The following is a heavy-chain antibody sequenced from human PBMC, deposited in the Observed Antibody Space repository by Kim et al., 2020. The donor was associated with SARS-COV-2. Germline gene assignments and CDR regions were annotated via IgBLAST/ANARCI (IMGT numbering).Heavy chain of an antibody. D-gene: IGHD3-10*01. CDR3: VRSWFGELFPGCFDP. Sequence: SETLSLTCTVSGGSIISTSYYWGWIRQPPGEKMEWIGSMYYTGSTYYNPSLKSRVALSVDTSRNQFSLKLTSVSAADTAVYYCVRSWFGELFPGCFDPWG. CDR1: GGSIISTSYY. V-gene: IGHV4-39*01. CDR2: MYYTGST. J-gene: IGHJ5*02.